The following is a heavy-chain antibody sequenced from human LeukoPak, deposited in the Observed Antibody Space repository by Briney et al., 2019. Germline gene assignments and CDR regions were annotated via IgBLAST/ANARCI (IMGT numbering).Heavy chain of an antibody. V-gene: IGHV4-34*01. CDR3: ARCRPRYYYYMDV. J-gene: IGHJ6*03. CDR2: INHSGST. CDR1: GGSFSGYY. D-gene: IGHD1-14*01. Sequence: SETLSLTCAVYGGSFSGYYWSWIRQPPGKGLEWIGEINHSGSTNYNPSLKSRVTISVDTSKNQFSLKLSSVTAADTAVYHCARCRPRYYYYMDVWGKGTTVTVSS.